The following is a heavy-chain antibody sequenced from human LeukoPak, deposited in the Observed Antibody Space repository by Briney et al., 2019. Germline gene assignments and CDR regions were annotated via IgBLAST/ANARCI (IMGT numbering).Heavy chain of an antibody. CDR1: GYTFTGYY. Sequence: ASVKVSCKASGYTFTGYYMHWVRQAPGQRLEWMGWINPNSGGTNYAQKFQGRVTMTRDTSISTAYMELSRLRSDDTAVYYCARDLMTTVTSSPHWGQGTLVTVSS. CDR3: ARDLMTTVTSSPH. CDR2: INPNSGGT. V-gene: IGHV1-2*02. D-gene: IGHD4-17*01. J-gene: IGHJ4*02.